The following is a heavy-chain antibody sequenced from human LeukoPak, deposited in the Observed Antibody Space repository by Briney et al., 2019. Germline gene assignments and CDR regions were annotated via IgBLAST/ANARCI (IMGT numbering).Heavy chain of an antibody. J-gene: IGHJ4*02. CDR2: IHYSGST. V-gene: IGHV4-59*01. D-gene: IGHD3-16*01. CDR1: SDSISSYY. CDR3: ARGNTVVSFDY. Sequence: SETLSLTCTVSSDSISSYYWSWIRQPPGKGLEWIGYIHYSGSTNYNPSLKSRVTISVDTSKNQLSLKLSSVTAADTAVYYCARGNTVVSFDYWGQGILVTVSS.